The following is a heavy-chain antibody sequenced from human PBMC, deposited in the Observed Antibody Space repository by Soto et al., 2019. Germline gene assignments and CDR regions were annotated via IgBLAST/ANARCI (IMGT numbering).Heavy chain of an antibody. CDR1: GGSISSYY. CDR2: NYYSGST. CDR3: ASAGGLGAVAADY. V-gene: IGHV4-59*01. Sequence: ETLSLTCTVSGGSISSYYWSWIRQPPGKGLEWIGYNYYSGSTNYNPSLKSQVTITVDTSKNQFSLKLSYVTAADTAVYYCASAGGLGAVAADYWGQGTLVTVSS. D-gene: IGHD6-19*01. J-gene: IGHJ4*02.